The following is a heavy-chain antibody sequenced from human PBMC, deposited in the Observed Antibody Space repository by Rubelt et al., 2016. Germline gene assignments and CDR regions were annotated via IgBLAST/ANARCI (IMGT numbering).Heavy chain of an antibody. CDR3: ARLPTWYSSDQSDP. J-gene: IGHJ5*02. CDR2: INHSGST. D-gene: IGHD6-19*01. Sequence: QVQLQQWGAGLLKPSETLSLTCAVYGGSFSGYYWSWIRQPPGKGLEWIGEINHSGSTNYNPSLKSRVAISVDTSKNQFSLKVNSVTAADTAVYYCARLPTWYSSDQSDPWGQGTLVTVSS. V-gene: IGHV4-34*01. CDR1: GGSFSGYY.